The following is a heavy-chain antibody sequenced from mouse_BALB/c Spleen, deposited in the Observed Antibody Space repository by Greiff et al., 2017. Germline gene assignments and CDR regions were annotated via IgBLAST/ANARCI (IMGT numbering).Heavy chain of an antibody. CDR1: GFNIKDTY. D-gene: IGHD1-1*01. Sequence: EVQGVESGAELVKPGASVKLSCTASGFNIKDTYMHWVKQRPEQGLEWIGRIDPANGNTKYDPKFQGKATITADTSSNTAYLQLSSLTSEDTAVYYCARFHDYYGSSYWYFDVWGAGTTVTVSS. CDR2: IDPANGNT. J-gene: IGHJ1*01. CDR3: ARFHDYYGSSYWYFDV. V-gene: IGHV14-3*02.